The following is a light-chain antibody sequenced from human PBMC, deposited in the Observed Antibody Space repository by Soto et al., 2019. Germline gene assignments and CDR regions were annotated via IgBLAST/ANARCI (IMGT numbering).Light chain of an antibody. J-gene: IGLJ3*02. V-gene: IGLV2-11*01. CDR1: SSDVGAYNY. CDR3: CSYAGSYTWV. Sequence: QSVLTQPRSVSGSPGQSVTISCTGTSSDVGAYNYVSWYQQHPGKAPKFMIYAVSKRPSGVPDRFSGSKSGNTASLTISGLQAEDEADYYCCSYAGSYTWVFGGGTQLTVL. CDR2: AVS.